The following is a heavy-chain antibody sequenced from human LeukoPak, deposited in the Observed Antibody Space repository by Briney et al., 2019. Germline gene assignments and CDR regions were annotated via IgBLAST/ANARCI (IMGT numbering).Heavy chain of an antibody. J-gene: IGHJ4*02. CDR2: ISSASTYI. CDR1: GFTFSSYS. CDR3: ARLVWDTSMADGVFDC. Sequence: GESLRLSLAAAGFTFSSYSMDWVRQAPGKGLEWVSSISSASTYIYYADSVKGRFTISRDNAKNSLYLQMNSLRAEDTAMYYCARLVWDTSMADGVFDCWGQGTLLIVSS. D-gene: IGHD5-18*01. V-gene: IGHV3-21*01.